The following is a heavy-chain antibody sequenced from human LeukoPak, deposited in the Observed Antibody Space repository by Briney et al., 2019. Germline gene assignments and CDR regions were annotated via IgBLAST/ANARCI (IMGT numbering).Heavy chain of an antibody. Sequence: PSETLSLTCTVSGGSITSYYWSWIRQPPGKGLEWIGYIYYSGSTNYNPSLKSRVTISVDRSKNQFSLKLRSVIAADTAVYYCAKCPTQDSSGSIDYWGQGTLVTVSS. V-gene: IGHV4-59*01. CDR3: AKCPTQDSSGSIDY. CDR2: IYYSGST. D-gene: IGHD3-22*01. J-gene: IGHJ4*02. CDR1: GGSITSYY.